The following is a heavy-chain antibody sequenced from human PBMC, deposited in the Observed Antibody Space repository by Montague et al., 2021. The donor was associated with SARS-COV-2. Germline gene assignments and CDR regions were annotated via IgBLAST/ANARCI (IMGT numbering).Heavy chain of an antibody. Sequence: SETLSLTCTVSGGSISSYYWSWIRQPPGKGLEWIGEINHSGSTNYNPSLKSRVTISVDTSKNQFSLKLSSVTAADTAVYYCARRNYYGSGSYYNSGFDPWGQGTLVTVSS. V-gene: IGHV4-34*01. CDR2: INHSGST. J-gene: IGHJ5*02. CDR1: GGSISSYY. D-gene: IGHD3-10*01. CDR3: ARRNYYGSGSYYNSGFDP.